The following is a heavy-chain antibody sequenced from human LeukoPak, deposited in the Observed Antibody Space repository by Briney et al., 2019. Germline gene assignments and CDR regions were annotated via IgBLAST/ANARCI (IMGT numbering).Heavy chain of an antibody. CDR3: ARRGRSSGWSNGYFFDY. D-gene: IGHD6-19*01. Sequence: SETLSLTCTVSGGSISSSSYYWAWVRQPPGKGLEWIGTIYYSGSTYNNPSLKSRVTISVDTSKNQFSLKLSSVTAADTAVFYCARRGRSSGWSNGYFFDYWGQGALVTVSS. V-gene: IGHV4-39*01. CDR2: IYYSGST. CDR1: GGSISSSSYY. J-gene: IGHJ4*02.